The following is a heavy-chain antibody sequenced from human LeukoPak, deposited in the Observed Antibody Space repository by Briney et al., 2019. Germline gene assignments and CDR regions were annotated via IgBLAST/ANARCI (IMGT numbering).Heavy chain of an antibody. V-gene: IGHV4-39*01. CDR1: GGFIRSSSYY. CDR2: IYYSGTT. Sequence: SETLSLTCTVSGGFIRSSSYYWGWIRQPLGKGLEWIGSIYYSGTTYYNPPLKSRVTISVDTSKNQFSLKLSSVTAADTAVYYCARTYGDYLSNIQHWGQGSLVTVFS. J-gene: IGHJ1*01. D-gene: IGHD4-17*01. CDR3: ARTYGDYLSNIQH.